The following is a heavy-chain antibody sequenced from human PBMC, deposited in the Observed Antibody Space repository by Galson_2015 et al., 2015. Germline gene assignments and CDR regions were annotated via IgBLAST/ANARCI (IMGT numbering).Heavy chain of an antibody. D-gene: IGHD4-17*01. CDR3: ARERTRHGDYAY. J-gene: IGHJ4*02. CDR2: TYYRSRWYH. CDR1: GDSVSNNTAA. V-gene: IGHV6-1*01. Sequence: CAISGDSVSNNTAAWHWIRQSPSGGLEWLGRTYYRSRWYHDYAMSVQSRITISPDTSKNQFSLQLKSVTPEDTAMYYCARERTRHGDYAYWGQGTLVTVSS.